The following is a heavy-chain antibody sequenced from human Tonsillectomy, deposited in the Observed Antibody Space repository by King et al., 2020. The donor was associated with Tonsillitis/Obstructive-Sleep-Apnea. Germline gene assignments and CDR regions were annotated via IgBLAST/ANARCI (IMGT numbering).Heavy chain of an antibody. V-gene: IGHV3-74*01. Sequence: VQLVESGGGLVQPGGSLRLSCAASGFTFSSYWLHWVRHAPGKGLVWVSRINSDGTSTSYADSVKGRFTISRDNAKNTLYLQMNSLRAEDTAVYYCVRDEITTVTSYDYWGQGTLVTVSS. CDR1: GFTFSSYW. CDR2: INSDGTST. CDR3: VRDEITTVTSYDY. J-gene: IGHJ4*02. D-gene: IGHD4-17*01.